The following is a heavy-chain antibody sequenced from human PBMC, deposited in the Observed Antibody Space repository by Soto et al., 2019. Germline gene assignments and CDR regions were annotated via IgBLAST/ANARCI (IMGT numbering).Heavy chain of an antibody. Sequence: ESLKISCKASGYTFTTYWIGWVRQMPGKGLEWVGIIYPGDSDTRYSPSFQGQVTISADKSITTAYLQWSSLKASDTAMYYCATLPLRDGETTDAFESWGKGASVTLAS. D-gene: IGHD3-3*02. CDR2: IYPGDSDT. CDR3: ATLPLRDGETTDAFES. J-gene: IGHJ6*04. CDR1: GYTFTTYW. V-gene: IGHV5-51*01.